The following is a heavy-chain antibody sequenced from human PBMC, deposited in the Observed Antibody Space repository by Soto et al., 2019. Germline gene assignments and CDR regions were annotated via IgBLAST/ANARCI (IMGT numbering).Heavy chain of an antibody. CDR1: GGSISTRSCY. J-gene: IGHJ4*02. V-gene: IGHV4-30-2*01. CDR2: IYHSGST. Sequence: PSETLSLTCTVSGGSISTRSCYWGWIRQPPGKGLEWIGYIYHSGSTYYNPSLKSRVTISVDRSKNQFSLKLSSVTAADTAVYYCARSYCISTSCYEFDYWGQGTLVTVSS. D-gene: IGHD2-2*01. CDR3: ARSYCISTSCYEFDY.